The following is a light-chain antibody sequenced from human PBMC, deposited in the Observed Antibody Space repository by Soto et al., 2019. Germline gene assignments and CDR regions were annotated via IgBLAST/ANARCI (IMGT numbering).Light chain of an antibody. J-gene: IGLJ1*01. Sequence: QSVLTQPPSASGTPGPRVTISCSGSSSNIGSNTVNWYQHLPGTAPKLLIYNNNQPPSGVPDRISGSKSGTSGSLAIGGLQSEDEAHYYCAAWDGSLNGFFVFGTGTKLTVL. CDR1: SSNIGSNT. V-gene: IGLV1-44*01. CDR3: AAWDGSLNGFFV. CDR2: NNN.